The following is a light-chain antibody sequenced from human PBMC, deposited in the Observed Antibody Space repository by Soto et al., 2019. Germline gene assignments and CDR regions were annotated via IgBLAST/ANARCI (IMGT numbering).Light chain of an antibody. CDR1: TGAVTSGHY. V-gene: IGLV7-46*01. J-gene: IGLJ2*01. CDR3: LLSYHGVR. CDR2: DTS. Sequence: QSVVTQDPSLTVSPGGTVTLPCGSSTGAVTSGHYPYWFQQKPGQAPRTLISDTSNKHSWTPARFSGSLLGGKAALTLSDAQPEDEAEYSCLLSYHGVRFGGGTKLTVL.